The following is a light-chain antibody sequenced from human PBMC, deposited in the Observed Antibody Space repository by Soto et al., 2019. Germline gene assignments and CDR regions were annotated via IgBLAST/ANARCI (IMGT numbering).Light chain of an antibody. Sequence: EIVLTQSPGTLSLSPGERATLSCRASQTVSSSYLAWYQQKPGQAPRLLIYGASSRATGIPDRFTGSGSGTDFTLTISRLETEDFAVYYCQKWGRALGTFGQGTKVEIK. CDR2: GAS. V-gene: IGKV3-20*01. CDR3: QKWGRALGT. J-gene: IGKJ1*01. CDR1: QTVSSSY.